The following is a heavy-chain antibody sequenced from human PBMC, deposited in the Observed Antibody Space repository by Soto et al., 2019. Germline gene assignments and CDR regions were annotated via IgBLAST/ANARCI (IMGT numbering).Heavy chain of an antibody. D-gene: IGHD2-2*01. Sequence: ASVKVSCKVSGYTLTELSMHWVRQAPGKGLEWMGGFDPEDGETIYAQKFQGRVTMTEDTSTDTAYMELSSLRSEDTAVYYCATIPIGYCSSTSCYAWGQGTMVTVSS. CDR3: ATIPIGYCSSTSCYA. CDR1: GYTLTELS. V-gene: IGHV1-24*01. J-gene: IGHJ3*01. CDR2: FDPEDGET.